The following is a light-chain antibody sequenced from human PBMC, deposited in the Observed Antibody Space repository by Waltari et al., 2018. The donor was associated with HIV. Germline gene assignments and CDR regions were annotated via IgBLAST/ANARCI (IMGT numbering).Light chain of an antibody. J-gene: IGLJ3*02. CDR3: QVWDSSSDRV. CDR2: DDS. CDR1: KIGSKS. Sequence: SYVLTQPPSVSVAPGKTARITCGGNKIGSKSVHWYQQKPGQAPVLVIYDDSDRPSGIPERFSGSNSGNTATLTISRGEAGDEADYYCQVWDSSSDRVFGGGTKLTVL. V-gene: IGLV3-21*04.